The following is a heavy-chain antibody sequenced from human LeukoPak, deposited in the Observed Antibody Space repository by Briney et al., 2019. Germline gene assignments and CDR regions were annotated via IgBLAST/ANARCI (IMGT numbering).Heavy chain of an antibody. D-gene: IGHD6-13*01. CDR2: IWYDGSTK. CDR3: AREDHAYSSSWYLHY. J-gene: IGHJ4*02. Sequence: QVQVVESGGGVVQPGRSLRLSCAASGFSFSSYGIHWVRQAPGKGLEWVAVIWYDGSTKYYADSVKGRFTISRDNSKNTLYLQMNSLRAEDTAVYYCAREDHAYSSSWYLHYWGQGTLVTVSS. CDR1: GFSFSSYG. V-gene: IGHV3-33*01.